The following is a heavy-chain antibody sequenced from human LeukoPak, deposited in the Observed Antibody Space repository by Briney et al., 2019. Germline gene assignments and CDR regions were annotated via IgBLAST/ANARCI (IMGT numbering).Heavy chain of an antibody. J-gene: IGHJ4*02. CDR1: GFTFSSYA. D-gene: IGHD4-11*01. Sequence: GGSLRLSCAASGFTFSSYAMSWVRQAPGKGLQWPSAISGSGGSTYYADSVKGRFTIPRDNSKNTLYLQMNSLRAEDTAVYYCAKDYSNYAKPIDYWGQGTLVTVSS. V-gene: IGHV3-23*01. CDR2: ISGSGGST. CDR3: AKDYSNYAKPIDY.